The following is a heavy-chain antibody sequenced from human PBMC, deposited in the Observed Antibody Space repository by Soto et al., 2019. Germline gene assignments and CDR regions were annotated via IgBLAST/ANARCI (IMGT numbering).Heavy chain of an antibody. D-gene: IGHD2-21*01. CDR2: VDYRGAT. J-gene: IGHJ4*02. CDR1: GDPLNSNTYS. V-gene: IGHV4-39*01. Sequence: QVQLQESGPGLVKPSETLSLTCTVSGDPLNSNTYSWAWVRQPPGKGLEWIGSVDYRGATYYNPSLKSRVTVSIDMSKNQFSLKLRSVTAADTSVYYCARHSCYSAVSSGSPYFFDYWGQGAQVTVSS. CDR3: ARHSCYSAVSSGSPYFFDY.